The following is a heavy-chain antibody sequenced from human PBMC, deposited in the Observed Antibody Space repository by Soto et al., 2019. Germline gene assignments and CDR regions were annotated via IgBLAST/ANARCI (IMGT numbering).Heavy chain of an antibody. CDR3: ARDRNPYYDFWSPSV. J-gene: IGHJ6*02. D-gene: IGHD3-3*01. V-gene: IGHV1-69*13. CDR2: IIPIFGTA. Sequence: GASVKVSCKASGGTFSSYAISWVRQAPGQGLEWMGGIIPIFGTANYAQKFQGRVTITADESTSTAYMELSSLRSEDTAVYYCARDRNPYYDFWSPSVWGQGTTVTV. CDR1: GGTFSSYA.